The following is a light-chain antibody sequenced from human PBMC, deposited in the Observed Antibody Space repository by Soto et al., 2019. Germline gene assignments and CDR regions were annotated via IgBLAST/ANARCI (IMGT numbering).Light chain of an antibody. V-gene: IGLV2-11*01. CDR1: SSDVGGYNY. CDR3: CSYAGSYTYV. CDR2: DVS. J-gene: IGLJ1*01. Sequence: QSVLTQPRSVSGSPGQSVTISCTGTSSDVGGYNYVSWYQQHPGKAPKLMIYDVSKRPSGVPDRFSGSKSGNTASLTISGLQAEDEADYSCCSYAGSYTYVFVTGTKVPV.